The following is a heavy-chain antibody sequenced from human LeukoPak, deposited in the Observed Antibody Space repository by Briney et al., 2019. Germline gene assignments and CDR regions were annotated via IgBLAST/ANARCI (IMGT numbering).Heavy chain of an antibody. CDR2: IYGGGST. V-gene: IGHV3-53*01. J-gene: IGHJ4*02. CDR3: ARADSSGYQRQFDY. CDR1: GFTVSSNY. D-gene: IGHD3-22*01. Sequence: GGSLRLSCAASGFTVSSNYMSWVRQAPGKGLEWVSIIYGGGSTYYADSVKGRFTISRDISKNTLYLQMNSLRAEDTAVYYCARADSSGYQRQFDYWGQETLVTVSS.